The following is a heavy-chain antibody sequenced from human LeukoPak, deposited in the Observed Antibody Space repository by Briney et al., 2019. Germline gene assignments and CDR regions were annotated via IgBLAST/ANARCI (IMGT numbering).Heavy chain of an antibody. J-gene: IGHJ5*02. CDR2: IYHSGST. CDR3: ARDPNWFDP. CDR1: GYSLSSGYY. V-gene: IGHV4-38-2*01. Sequence: SETLSLTCAVSGYSLSSGYYWGWIRQPPGKGLEWIGSIYHSGSTYYNPSLKSRVTISVDTSKNQFSLKLSSVTAADTAVYYCARDPNWFDPWGQGTLVTVSS.